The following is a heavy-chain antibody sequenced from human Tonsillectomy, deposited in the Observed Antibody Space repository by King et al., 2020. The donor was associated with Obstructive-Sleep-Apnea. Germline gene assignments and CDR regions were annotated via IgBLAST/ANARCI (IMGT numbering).Heavy chain of an antibody. CDR2: IKSKSDGGTT. CDR3: TTEIGTKNRFDR. CDR1: GFTFSNAW. D-gene: IGHD1-14*01. V-gene: IGHV3-15*01. Sequence: VQLVESGGGLVKPGGSLRLSCEASGFTFSNAWMSWVRQAPGKGLEGVGRIKSKSDGGTTDYAAPGKDRVTISRDDSKNTLYLQMNSLRTADTSVYYCTTEIGTKNRFDRWGQGTLVTVSS. J-gene: IGHJ4*02.